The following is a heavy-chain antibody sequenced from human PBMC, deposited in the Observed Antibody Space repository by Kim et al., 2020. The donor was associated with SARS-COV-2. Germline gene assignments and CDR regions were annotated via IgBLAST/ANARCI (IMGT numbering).Heavy chain of an antibody. V-gene: IGHV3-53*04. Sequence: KGRFTISRHKSKNRLYLQMNSLRAEDTAVYYCARGGYSTSSIYYSYYMDVWGKGTTVTVSS. CDR3: ARGGYSTSSIYYSYYMDV. D-gene: IGHD6-6*01. J-gene: IGHJ6*03.